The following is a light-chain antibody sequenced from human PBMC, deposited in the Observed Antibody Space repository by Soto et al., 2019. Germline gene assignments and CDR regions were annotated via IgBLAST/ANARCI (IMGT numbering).Light chain of an antibody. J-gene: IGKJ5*01. Sequence: QMTHSPSTLYASVGDGVTITCSSSQTMINWVCWYQQKPGKAPNXLXDDXSTLEPGCPSRLSGTGSGTDFTLSIDSLQPEDFAVYYCQQYHTASITFGQGTRLEIK. CDR3: QQYHTASIT. CDR1: QTMINW. V-gene: IGKV1-5*01. CDR2: DXS.